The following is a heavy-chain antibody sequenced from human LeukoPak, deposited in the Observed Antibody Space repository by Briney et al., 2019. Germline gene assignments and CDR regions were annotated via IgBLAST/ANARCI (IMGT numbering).Heavy chain of an antibody. CDR1: GFTFSSYA. V-gene: IGHV3-48*04. CDR3: ARVLRGYFDY. Sequence: PGGSLRLFCGASGFTFSSYAMSWVRQAPGKGLEWVSYISSSGGTIYYADSVKGRFTISRDNAKNSLYLQMNSLRAEDTAVYYCARVLRGYFDYWGQGTLVTVSS. D-gene: IGHD2-21*02. CDR2: ISSSGGTI. J-gene: IGHJ4*02.